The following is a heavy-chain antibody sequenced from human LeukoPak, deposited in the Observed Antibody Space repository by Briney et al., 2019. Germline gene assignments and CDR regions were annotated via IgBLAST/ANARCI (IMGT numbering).Heavy chain of an antibody. Sequence: GGSLRLSCEASGFTFSSYSMNWVRQAPGKVLEWISYISTSTTTIYYANSVKGRFTISRDNAKKSLYLQMNSLRVEDTGVYYCARDLGQYYDTSDNWFDPWGQGTLVTVSS. V-gene: IGHV3-48*01. D-gene: IGHD3-22*01. J-gene: IGHJ5*02. CDR1: GFTFSSYS. CDR3: ARDLGQYYDTSDNWFDP. CDR2: ISTSTTTI.